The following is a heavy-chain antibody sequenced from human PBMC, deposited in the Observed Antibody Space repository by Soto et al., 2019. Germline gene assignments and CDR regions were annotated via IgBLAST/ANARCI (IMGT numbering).Heavy chain of an antibody. CDR2: ISASGDST. CDR1: GVGFSSYG. V-gene: IGHV3-23*01. CDR3: ATDPRGPDY. J-gene: IGHJ4*02. Sequence: VHLLESGGGLVQPGGSLKLSCVTSGVGFSSYGMSWVRQAPGKGLEWVSGISASGDSTYYADPVKGRFTISGDNSKRTLYLQMNSLRAEDTAIYYCATDPRGPDYWGQGTQVTVS.